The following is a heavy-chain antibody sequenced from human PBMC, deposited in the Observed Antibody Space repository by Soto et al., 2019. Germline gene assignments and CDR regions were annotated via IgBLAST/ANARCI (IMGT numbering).Heavy chain of an antibody. Sequence: QVQLQESGPGLMKPSQTLSLTCTVSGGSISGGGTGSYWTWLRQVPGKGLEWIGYIYYTGNTYYNPALKSRPTISIDTSENQFALKLTSVTAADTAVYFCASGHDAYKVRYWGQGTLVTVSS. J-gene: IGHJ4*02. CDR2: IYYTGNT. CDR1: GGSISGGGTGSY. V-gene: IGHV4-31*03. CDR3: ASGHDAYKVRY. D-gene: IGHD1-1*01.